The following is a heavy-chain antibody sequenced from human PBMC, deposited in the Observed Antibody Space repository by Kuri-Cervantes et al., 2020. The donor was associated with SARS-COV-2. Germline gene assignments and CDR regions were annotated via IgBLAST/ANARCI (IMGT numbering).Heavy chain of an antibody. J-gene: IGHJ4*02. CDR1: GFTFSSYS. CDR3: ARDPSAVTPVY. V-gene: IGHV3-48*04. Sequence: GGSLRLSCAASGFTFSSYSMNWVRQAPGKGLEWVSYISSSSSTIYYADSVKGRFTISRDNAKNSLYLRMNSLRAEDTAVYYCARDPSAVTPVYWGQGTLVTVSS. CDR2: ISSSSSTI. D-gene: IGHD4-17*01.